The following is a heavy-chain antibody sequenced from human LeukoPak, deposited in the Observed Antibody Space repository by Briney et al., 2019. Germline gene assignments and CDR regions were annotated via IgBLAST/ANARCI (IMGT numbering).Heavy chain of an antibody. CDR3: AKGSPLDLGAGESYYYGMGV. CDR2: ISSCDGST. CDR1: GFTFIRYA. Sequence: GGSLTLSCAASGFTFIRYAMSEVRPAPGKELAWVAGISSCDGSTYYADSVKGRFTISRDNSKHTLFLQMSSLRSEDTAVYYRAKGSPLDLGAGESYYYGMGVWGQGTTVTVSS. V-gene: IGHV3-23*01. J-gene: IGHJ6*02. D-gene: IGHD3-10*01.